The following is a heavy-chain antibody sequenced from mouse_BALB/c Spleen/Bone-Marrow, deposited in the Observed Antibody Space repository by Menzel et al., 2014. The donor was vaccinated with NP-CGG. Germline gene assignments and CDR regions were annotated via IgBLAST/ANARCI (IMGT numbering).Heavy chain of an antibody. D-gene: IGHD1-1*01. CDR1: GFSLTSYG. V-gene: IGHV2-9*02. CDR2: IWAGGST. CDR3: ARGSYYEGAMDY. J-gene: IGHJ4*01. Sequence: VQLQQSGPGLVAPSQSLSITCTVSGFSLTSYGVHWVRQPPGKVLEWLGVIWAGGSTNYNSALMSRLSISKDNSKSQVFLKMNSLQTDDTAMYYCARGSYYEGAMDYWGQGPSVTVSS.